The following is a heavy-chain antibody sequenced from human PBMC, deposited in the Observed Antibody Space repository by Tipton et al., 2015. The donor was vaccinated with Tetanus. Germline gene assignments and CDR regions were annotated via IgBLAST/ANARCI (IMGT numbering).Heavy chain of an antibody. V-gene: IGHV4-30-4*01. Sequence: LRLSCSVSGASLSSGDYFWSWLRQSPGGGLEWIGYLNSLGRTWYNPSLKSRVTISVDSSKNHFSLNLTSVTAADTAVYDCARDQGGGRGVRLNWFDPWGQGTLVTVSS. D-gene: IGHD2-21*01. J-gene: IGHJ5*02. CDR3: ARDQGGGRGVRLNWFDP. CDR1: GASLSSGDYF. CDR2: LNSLGRT.